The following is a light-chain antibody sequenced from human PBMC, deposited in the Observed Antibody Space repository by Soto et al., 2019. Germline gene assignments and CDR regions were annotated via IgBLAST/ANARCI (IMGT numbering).Light chain of an antibody. V-gene: IGLV2-11*01. CDR2: DVT. Sequence: QSVLTQPRSVSGSPGQSVTISCTGTSSDVGRYDYVSWYQQHPGKAPKLIVYDVTERPSGVPDRFSGSKSGNTASLTISGLQAEAEADYSCCSFAGSYSYVFGTGTKVTVL. CDR1: SSDVGRYDY. CDR3: CSFAGSYSYV. J-gene: IGLJ1*01.